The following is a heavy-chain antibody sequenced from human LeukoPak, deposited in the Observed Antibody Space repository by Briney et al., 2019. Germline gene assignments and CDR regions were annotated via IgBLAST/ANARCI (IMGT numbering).Heavy chain of an antibody. CDR3: AREGLGYCSGGSCYSDYFDY. CDR2: ISAYNGNT. V-gene: IGHV1-18*01. Sequence: ASVKDSCKASVYTFTSYGISWVRQAPGQGLEGMGWISAYNGNTNYAQKLQGRVTMTTDTSTSTAYMELRSLRSDDTAVYYCAREGLGYCSGGSCYSDYFDYWGQGTLVTVSS. CDR1: VYTFTSYG. J-gene: IGHJ4*02. D-gene: IGHD2-15*01.